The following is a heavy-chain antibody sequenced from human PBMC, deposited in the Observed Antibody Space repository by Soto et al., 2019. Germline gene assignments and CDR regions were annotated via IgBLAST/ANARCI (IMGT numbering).Heavy chain of an antibody. J-gene: IGHJ4*02. CDR2: ISASGDST. V-gene: IGHV3-23*01. CDR1: GCNLSNSA. CDR3: AKGGSLTGYFTYDY. D-gene: IGHD3-9*01. Sequence: AVGSLILSWGASGCNLSNSAVNWVRQYPGKGLEWVSSISASGDSTYYPESVKGRFTVSRDNSKNTLYLQIDSLRAEDTAVYYCAKGGSLTGYFTYDYWGQGAPVPVSS.